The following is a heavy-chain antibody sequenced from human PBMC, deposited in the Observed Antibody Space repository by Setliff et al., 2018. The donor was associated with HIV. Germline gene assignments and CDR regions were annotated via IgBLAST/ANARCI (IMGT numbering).Heavy chain of an antibody. CDR2: IYHTGST. Sequence: SDTLSLTCAVSGYSISSGYYWGWIRQPPGKGLEWIGSIYHTGSTYYNPSLKSRVTISVDTSKNQFSLKLSSVTAADTAVYYCARLGDYGSGGWFDPWGQGTLVTVSS. D-gene: IGHD3-10*01. J-gene: IGHJ5*02. CDR1: GYSISSGYY. CDR3: ARLGDYGSGGWFDP. V-gene: IGHV4-38-2*01.